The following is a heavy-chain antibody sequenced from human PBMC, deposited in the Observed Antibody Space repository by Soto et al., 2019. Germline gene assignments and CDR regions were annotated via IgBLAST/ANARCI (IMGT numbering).Heavy chain of an antibody. CDR2: IYHSRST. V-gene: IGHV4-4*02. CDR1: GDSISRSTW. Sequence: PSATLSLTVAVSGDSISRSTWWSWVRQPPGNGLEWIGEIYHSRSTNYNPSLKSRVTISADKSKNQFCLKVSSVTAADTAVYYCARVGAVAGTGYYYYYYGMDVWGQGTTVTVSS. CDR3: ARVGAVAGTGYYYYYYGMDV. J-gene: IGHJ6*02. D-gene: IGHD6-19*01.